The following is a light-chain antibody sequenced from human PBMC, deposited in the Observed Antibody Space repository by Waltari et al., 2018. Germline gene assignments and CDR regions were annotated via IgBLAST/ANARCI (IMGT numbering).Light chain of an antibody. V-gene: IGKV4-1*01. CDR2: WAS. J-gene: IGKJ1*01. Sequence: DIVMTQSPDSLAVSLGERATINCKSSQSVLHSSNNKNYLAWYQQKPGQPPNLLIYWASTRKAGVTDRFSGSGSGTDFTLTISSLQAEDVAVYYCQQYFSAPWTFGQGTKVEIK. CDR3: QQYFSAPWT. CDR1: QSVLHSSNNKNY.